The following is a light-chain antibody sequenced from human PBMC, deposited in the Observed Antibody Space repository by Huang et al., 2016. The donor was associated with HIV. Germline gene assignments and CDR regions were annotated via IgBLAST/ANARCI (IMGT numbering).Light chain of an antibody. CDR1: KSVSSY. Sequence: EIVLTQSPATLSLSPGERVTLSCRASKSVSSYLAWYQQKPGQAPRLLIYDASNRATGIPARFSGSGSGTDFTLTISSLEPEDFAVYYCQQRSNWPPITFGQGTRLEI. CDR2: DAS. V-gene: IGKV3-11*01. CDR3: QQRSNWPPIT. J-gene: IGKJ5*01.